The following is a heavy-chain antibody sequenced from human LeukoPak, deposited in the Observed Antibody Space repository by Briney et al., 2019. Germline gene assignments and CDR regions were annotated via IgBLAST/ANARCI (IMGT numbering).Heavy chain of an antibody. Sequence: PSETLSLTCTVSGGSISSSSYYWGWIRQPPGKGLEWIGSIYYSGSTNYNPSLKSRITISVDTSENRFSLKLSSVTATDTAVYYCARDCSGGSCYGAFDIWGQGTMVTVSS. J-gene: IGHJ3*02. CDR3: ARDCSGGSCYGAFDI. CDR2: IYYSGST. D-gene: IGHD2-15*01. V-gene: IGHV4-39*07. CDR1: GGSISSSSYY.